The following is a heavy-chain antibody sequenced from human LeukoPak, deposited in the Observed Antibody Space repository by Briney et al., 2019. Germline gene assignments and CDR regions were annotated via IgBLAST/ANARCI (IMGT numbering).Heavy chain of an antibody. J-gene: IGHJ4*02. CDR3: ARREKGSSGWYLDS. V-gene: IGHV5-51*01. CDR1: GYSFSSYW. CDR2: IYPGDSDT. Sequence: GESLKISCKGSGYSFSSYWIGWVRQMPGKGPEWMGIIYPGDSDTRYSPSFQGHVSISADKSISTAYLQWSSLKASDTAMYYCARREKGSSGWYLDSWGQGTLVTVSS. D-gene: IGHD6-19*01.